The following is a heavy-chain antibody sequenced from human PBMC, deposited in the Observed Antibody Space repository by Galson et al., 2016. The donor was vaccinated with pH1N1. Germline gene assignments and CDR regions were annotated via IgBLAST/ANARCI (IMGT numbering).Heavy chain of an antibody. V-gene: IGHV4-39*02. Sequence: SETLSLTCSVSGGSISRSNYYWGWIRQPPGKGLEWIGNIYYSGRTYYHPSLKSRVTISVDTSKNHFSLKLTSVTAADTAVYYCASVRFVLVTAIRRTTYYFDYWGQGTTVTVSS. J-gene: IGHJ4*03. CDR1: GGSISRSNYY. CDR3: ASVRFVLVTAIRRTTYYFDY. D-gene: IGHD2-21*02. CDR2: IYYSGRT.